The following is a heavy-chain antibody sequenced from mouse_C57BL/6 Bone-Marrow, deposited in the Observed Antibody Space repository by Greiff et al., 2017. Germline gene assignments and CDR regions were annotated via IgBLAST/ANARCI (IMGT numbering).Heavy chain of an antibody. CDR1: GYTFTEYT. Sequence: QVQLQQSGAELVKPGASVKLSCKASGYTFTEYTIHWVKQRSGQGLEWIGWFYPGSGSIKYNEKFKDKATLTADKSSSTVYMELSRLTSEYSAVYFCARHEGPDYYGSSYWYFDVWGTGTTVTVSS. CDR2: FYPGSGSI. D-gene: IGHD1-1*01. V-gene: IGHV1-62-2*01. CDR3: ARHEGPDYYGSSYWYFDV. J-gene: IGHJ1*03.